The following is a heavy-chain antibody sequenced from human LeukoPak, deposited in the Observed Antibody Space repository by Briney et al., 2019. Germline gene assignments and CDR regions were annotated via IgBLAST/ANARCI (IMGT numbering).Heavy chain of an antibody. Sequence: GGSLRLSCAASGFTFSSYAMSWVRQAPGKGLEWVSAISGSGGSTYYADSVKGRFTISRDNSKNTLYLQMNSLRAEDTAVDYCAKGGRAAHYFDYWGQGTLVTVSS. CDR3: AKGGRAAHYFDY. CDR2: ISGSGGST. CDR1: GFTFSSYA. J-gene: IGHJ4*02. D-gene: IGHD2-15*01. V-gene: IGHV3-23*01.